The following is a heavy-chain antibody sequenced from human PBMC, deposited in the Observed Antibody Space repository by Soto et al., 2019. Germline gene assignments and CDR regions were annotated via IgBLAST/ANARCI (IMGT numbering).Heavy chain of an antibody. CDR2: IYHSGSA. V-gene: IGHV4-4*02. J-gene: IGHJ3*02. CDR1: GGSVSSSNW. CDR3: ARVPGVVVSADDAFDI. Sequence: QVQLQESGPGLVKPSGTLSLTCAVSGGSVSSSNWWSWVRQSPGKGLGWMGEIYHSGSAHYNPSLKSRATISLDMSKDQFSLRLTSVTAADTAVYYCARVPGVVVSADDAFDIWGPGTRVIVSS. D-gene: IGHD2-21*02.